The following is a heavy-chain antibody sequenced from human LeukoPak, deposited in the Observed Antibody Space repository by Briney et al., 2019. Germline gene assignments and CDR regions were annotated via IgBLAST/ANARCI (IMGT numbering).Heavy chain of an antibody. Sequence: GGSLRLSCAASGFTFSDYYMSWIRQAPGKGLEWVSYISSSGSTIYYTDSVKGRFTISRDNAQNSLYLQMNSLRAEDTAVYYCASQKFSSSWPYYYFAMDVWGQGTSVTVSS. J-gene: IGHJ6*02. D-gene: IGHD6-13*01. CDR2: ISSSGSTI. CDR3: ASQKFSSSWPYYYFAMDV. V-gene: IGHV3-11*01. CDR1: GFTFSDYY.